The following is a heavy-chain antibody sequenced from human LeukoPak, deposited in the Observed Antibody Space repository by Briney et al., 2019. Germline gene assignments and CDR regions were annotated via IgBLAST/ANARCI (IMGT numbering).Heavy chain of an antibody. Sequence: ASVKVSCNASGGTFSSYAISWVRQAPGQGLELMGGIIPIFGTANYAQKFQGRVTITTDGSTSTAYMELSSLRTEDTAVYYCARDNYAGANWFDPWGQGTLVTVSS. CDR2: IIPIFGTA. V-gene: IGHV1-69*05. D-gene: IGHD1-7*01. CDR3: ARDNYAGANWFDP. CDR1: GGTFSSYA. J-gene: IGHJ5*02.